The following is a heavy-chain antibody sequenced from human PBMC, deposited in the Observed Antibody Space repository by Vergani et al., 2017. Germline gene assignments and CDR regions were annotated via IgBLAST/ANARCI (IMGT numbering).Heavy chain of an antibody. Sequence: QVPLQESGPGLVNPSETLSLTCSVSGGSITNYYWSWIRQAAGKGLEWIGRVSVSGSTDSNASLRSRVTMSIDTSTNQFSLQLTSVTAADSALYFCASIARAPTRRNPPPDYWGQGILVTVSS. CDR3: ASIARAPTRRNPPPDY. D-gene: IGHD3-16*02. V-gene: IGHV4-4*07. CDR2: VSVSGST. CDR1: GGSITNYY. J-gene: IGHJ4*02.